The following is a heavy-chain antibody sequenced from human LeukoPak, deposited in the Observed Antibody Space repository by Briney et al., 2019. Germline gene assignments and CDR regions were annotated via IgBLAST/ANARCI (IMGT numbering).Heavy chain of an antibody. Sequence: GGTLRLSCAASGFTFSSYGMSWVRQAPGKGLEWVSAISGSGGSTYYADSVKGRFTISRDNSKSTLYLQMNSLRAEDTAVYYCAKDPDVPYYYGSGTGPGRFDPWGQGTLVTVSS. CDR2: ISGSGGST. V-gene: IGHV3-23*01. J-gene: IGHJ5*02. CDR3: AKDPDVPYYYGSGTGPGRFDP. CDR1: GFTFSSYG. D-gene: IGHD3-10*01.